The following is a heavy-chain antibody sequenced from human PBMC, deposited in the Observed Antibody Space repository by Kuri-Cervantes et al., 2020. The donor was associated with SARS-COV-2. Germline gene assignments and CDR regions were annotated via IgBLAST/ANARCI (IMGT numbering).Heavy chain of an antibody. CDR3: ASKVTVTTPPDYYYYMDV. Sequence: ASVKVSCKASGYTFTGYYMHWVRQAPGQGLEWMGWINPNSGGTNYAQKFQGRVTMTRDTSISTAYMELSSLRSEDTAVYYCASKVTVTTPPDYYYYMDVWGKGTTVTVSS. CDR2: INPNSGGT. D-gene: IGHD4-11*01. J-gene: IGHJ6*03. CDR1: GYTFTGYY. V-gene: IGHV1-2*02.